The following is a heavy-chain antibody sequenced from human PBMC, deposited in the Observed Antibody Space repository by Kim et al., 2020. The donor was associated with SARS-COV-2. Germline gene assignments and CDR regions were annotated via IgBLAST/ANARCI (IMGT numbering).Heavy chain of an antibody. CDR2: IYYSGST. Sequence: SETLSLTCTVSGGSISSSSYYWGWIRQPPGKGLEWIGSIYYSGSTYYNPSLKSRVTISVDTSKNQFSLKLSSVTAADTAVYYCARGGSGSYLGEAFDIWGQGTMVTVSS. J-gene: IGHJ3*02. CDR3: ARGGSGSYLGEAFDI. CDR1: GGSISSSSYY. V-gene: IGHV4-39*07. D-gene: IGHD3-10*01.